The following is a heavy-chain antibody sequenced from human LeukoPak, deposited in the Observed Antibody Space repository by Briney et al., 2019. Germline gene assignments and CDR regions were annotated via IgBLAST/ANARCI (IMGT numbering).Heavy chain of an antibody. CDR2: INTSGST. CDR3: ARAGGITMVRGATIYYYYMDV. Sequence: SETLSLTCTVSGGSISTYYWSWIRQPAGKGLEWIGRINTSGSTNYNPSLKSRVTISVDTSKNQSSLKLSSVTAAETAVYYCARAGGITMVRGATIYYYYMDVWGKGTTVTVSS. CDR1: GGSISTYY. D-gene: IGHD3-10*01. V-gene: IGHV4-4*07. J-gene: IGHJ6*03.